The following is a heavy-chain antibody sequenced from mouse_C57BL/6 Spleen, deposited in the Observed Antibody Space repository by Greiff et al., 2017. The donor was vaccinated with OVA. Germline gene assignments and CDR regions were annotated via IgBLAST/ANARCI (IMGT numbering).Heavy chain of an antibody. CDR1: GFNIKDYY. CDR2: IDHEDGGN. D-gene: IGHD1-1*01. V-gene: IGHV14-2*01. CDR3: AEGYGSSPGDY. Sequence: VQLQQSGAELVQPGASVKLSCTASGFNIKDYYMHWVKQRTEQGLEWIGRIDHEDGGNKYAPKFQGKATITADTSSNTAYLQLSSLTSEDTAVYYWAEGYGSSPGDYWGQGTSVTVSS. J-gene: IGHJ4*01.